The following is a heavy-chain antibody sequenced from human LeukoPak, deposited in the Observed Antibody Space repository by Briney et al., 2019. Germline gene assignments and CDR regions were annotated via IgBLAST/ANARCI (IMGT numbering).Heavy chain of an antibody. Sequence: GGSLRLSCAVSGFTFSSYAMSWVRQAPGKGLEWVSTISTSGASTYYADSVKGRFTLSRDNSENTLYLQMNSLRAEDTAVYYCARRISGSYSHFDYWGQGTLVTVSS. D-gene: IGHD1-26*01. CDR1: GFTFSSYA. J-gene: IGHJ4*02. CDR3: ARRISGSYSHFDY. CDR2: ISTSGAST. V-gene: IGHV3-23*01.